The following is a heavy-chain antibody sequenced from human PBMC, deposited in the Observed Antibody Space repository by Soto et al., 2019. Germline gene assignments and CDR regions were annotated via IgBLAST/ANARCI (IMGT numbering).Heavy chain of an antibody. Sequence: QVQLVESGGGLVKPGGSLRLSCAASGFTFSDFYMTWIRQAPGKGLEWISYISSGSTYTNYADSVRGRFTISRDDAKNSLYLQRNSLRAEDTAVYYCARVLVAVTSSPMDHWGQGTLVTVSS. J-gene: IGHJ4*02. V-gene: IGHV3-11*05. CDR1: GFTFSDFY. CDR2: ISSGSTYT. CDR3: ARVLVAVTSSPMDH. D-gene: IGHD5-12*01.